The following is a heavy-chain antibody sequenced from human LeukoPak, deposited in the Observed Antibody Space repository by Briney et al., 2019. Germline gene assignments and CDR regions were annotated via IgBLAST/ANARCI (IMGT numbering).Heavy chain of an antibody. CDR2: TRNKANSFTP. CDR3: ARGDDYNRRAFDY. D-gene: IGHD5-24*01. V-gene: IGHV3-72*01. J-gene: IGHJ4*02. CDR1: GLTFSRYA. Sequence: GGSLRLSCAPSGLTFSRYAMSWVRQAAGKGLEWVGRTRNKANSFTPEYAAAVTGRLTITSDDSKISLYLQINSLKTEHTAVYYCARGDDYNRRAFDYWGQGTLVTVSS.